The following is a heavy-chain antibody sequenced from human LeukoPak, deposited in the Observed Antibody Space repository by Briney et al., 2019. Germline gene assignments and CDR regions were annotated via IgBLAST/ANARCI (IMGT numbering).Heavy chain of an antibody. J-gene: IGHJ4*02. CDR3: AREASVWVRGVIILSSDFDY. V-gene: IGHV1-2*02. D-gene: IGHD3-10*01. CDR2: INPNSGGT. Sequence: ASVKVSCKASGYTFTGYYMHWVRQAPGQGLEWMGWINPNSGGTNYAQKFQGRVTMTRDTSISTAYMELSRLRSDDTAVYYCAREASVWVRGVIILSSDFDYWGQGTLVTVSS. CDR1: GYTFTGYY.